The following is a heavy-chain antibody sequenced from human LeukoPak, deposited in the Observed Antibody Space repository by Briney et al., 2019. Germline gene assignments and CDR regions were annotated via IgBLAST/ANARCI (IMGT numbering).Heavy chain of an antibody. CDR1: GFTFSSYG. CDR2: IWYDGSNK. D-gene: IGHD1/OR15-1a*01. J-gene: IGHJ4*02. Sequence: PGGSLRLSCAASGFTFSSYGMHWVRQAPGKGLEWVAVIWYDGSNKYYADSVKGRFTISRDNSKNTLYLQMNSLRAEDTAVYYCARDALSGLEQFDYWGQGTLVTVSS. CDR3: ARDALSGLEQFDY. V-gene: IGHV3-33*01.